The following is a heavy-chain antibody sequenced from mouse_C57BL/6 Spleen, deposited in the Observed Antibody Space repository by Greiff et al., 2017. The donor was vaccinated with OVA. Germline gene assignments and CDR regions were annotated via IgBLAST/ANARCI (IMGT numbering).Heavy chain of an antibody. J-gene: IGHJ1*03. V-gene: IGHV3-6*01. CDR2: ISYDGSN. D-gene: IGHD2-4*01. CDR1: GYSITSGYY. Sequence: EVQLQESGPGLVKPSQSLSLTCSVTGYSITSGYYWNWIRQFPGNKLEWMGYISYDGSNNYNPSLKNRISITRDTSKNQFFLKLNSVTTEDTATYYCARSRDYDDWYFDVWGTGTTVTVSS. CDR3: ARSRDYDDWYFDV.